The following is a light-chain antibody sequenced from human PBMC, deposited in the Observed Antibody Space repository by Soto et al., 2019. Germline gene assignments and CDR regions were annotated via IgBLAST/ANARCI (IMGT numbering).Light chain of an antibody. Sequence: IQVTQSPSSLSASVGDRVTITCRASQNISTYLHWFQQRPGRAPKLLISRTSNLEGEVPSRFSGSGCVTDFTLTISDLQPEDSASYYCHHTYITISFGGGTKVEI. CDR1: QNISTY. J-gene: IGKJ4*01. CDR3: HHTYITIS. V-gene: IGKV1-39*01. CDR2: RTS.